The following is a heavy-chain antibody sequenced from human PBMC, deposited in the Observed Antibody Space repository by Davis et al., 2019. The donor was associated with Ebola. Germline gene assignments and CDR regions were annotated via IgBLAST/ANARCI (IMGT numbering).Heavy chain of an antibody. CDR1: GYTFTSYD. CDR3: ARGRYGGNSAGGFDP. D-gene: IGHD4-23*01. V-gene: IGHV1-8*01. CDR2: MNPNSRNT. Sequence: ASVQVSCKASGYTFTSYDINWVRQATGQGLEWMGWMNPNSRNTGYPQKFPGRVTMTRNTSISTAYMELSSLRSEDTAVYYCARGRYGGNSAGGFDPWGQGTLVTVSS. J-gene: IGHJ5*02.